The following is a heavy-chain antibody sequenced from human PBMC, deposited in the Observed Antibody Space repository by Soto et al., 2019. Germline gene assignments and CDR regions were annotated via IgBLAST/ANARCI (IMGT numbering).Heavy chain of an antibody. CDR3: VRAAMVRGVTIKAYGMDV. V-gene: IGHV1-8*01. D-gene: IGHD3-10*01. J-gene: IGHJ6*02. Sequence: ASVKVSCKASGYTFTSYDINWVRQVTGQGLEWMGWMNPNSGNTGYAQKFQGRVTMTRNTSISTAYMELSRLRSEDTAVYYCVRAAMVRGVTIKAYGMDVWGQGTTVTVSS. CDR1: GYTFTSYD. CDR2: MNPNSGNT.